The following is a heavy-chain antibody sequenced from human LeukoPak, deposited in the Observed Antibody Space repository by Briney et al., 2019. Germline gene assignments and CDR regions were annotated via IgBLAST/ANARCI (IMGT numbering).Heavy chain of an antibody. D-gene: IGHD5-12*01. J-gene: IGHJ4*02. CDR1: GFTFNDYA. CDR2: ISWNSDSI. CDR3: DY. Sequence: GGSLRLSCAASGFTFNDYAMHWVRQAPGKGLEWVSGISWNSDSIGYADSVKGRFTISRDNTALYYCAKRAGTLYSGYDWGAFDYWGQGTLDTVSS. V-gene: IGHV3-9*01.